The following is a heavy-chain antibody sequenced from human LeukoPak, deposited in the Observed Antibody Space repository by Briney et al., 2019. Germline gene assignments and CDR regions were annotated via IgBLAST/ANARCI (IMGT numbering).Heavy chain of an antibody. CDR1: GGSFSGYY. CDR2: INHSGST. D-gene: IGHD3-9*01. CDR3: ARGGYYDILTGYPNWFDP. J-gene: IGHJ5*02. Sequence: SETLSLTCAVYGGSFSGYYWSWIRQPPGKGLEWIGEINHSGSTYYNPSLKSRVTISVDRSKNQFSLKLSSVTAADTAVYYCARGGYYDILTGYPNWFDPWGQGTLVTVSS. V-gene: IGHV4-34*01.